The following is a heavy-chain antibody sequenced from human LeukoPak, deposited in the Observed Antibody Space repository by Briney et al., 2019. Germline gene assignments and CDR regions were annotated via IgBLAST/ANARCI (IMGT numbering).Heavy chain of an antibody. CDR3: AREGQTSSFGY. D-gene: IGHD2-2*01. J-gene: IGHJ4*02. Sequence: GGSLRLSCAASGFTVSSNYMSWVRQAPGKGLEWVSVIYSGGSTYYADSVKGRFTISRDNSKNTLFLQMNSLRAEDTAVYFCAREGQTSSFGYWGQGTLVTVPS. CDR1: GFTVSSNY. CDR2: IYSGGST. V-gene: IGHV3-66*01.